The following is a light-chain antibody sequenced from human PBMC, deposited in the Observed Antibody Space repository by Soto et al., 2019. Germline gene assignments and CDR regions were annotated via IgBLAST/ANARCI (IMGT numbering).Light chain of an antibody. V-gene: IGLV2-14*03. J-gene: IGLJ2*01. CDR1: SSDIGGYNY. CDR2: DVS. CDR3: SSYTSSNTVV. Sequence: QSALSQPAFVPGSPGQSITISCTGTSSDIGGYNYVSWYQQHPGKAPKVMIYDVSNRPSGVSNRFSGSKSDNTASLTISGLQAEDEADYYCSSYTSSNTVVFGGGTKLTVL.